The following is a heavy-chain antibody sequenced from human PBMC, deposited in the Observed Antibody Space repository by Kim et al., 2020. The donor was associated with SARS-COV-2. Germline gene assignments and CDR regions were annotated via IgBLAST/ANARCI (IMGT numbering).Heavy chain of an antibody. CDR3: NRARQDY. CDR2: ISYDGSNK. V-gene: IGHV3-30-3*01. Sequence: GGSLRLSCAASGFTFSSYAMHWVRQAPGKGLEWVAVISYDGSNKYYADSVKGRFTISRDNSKNTLYLQMNSLIAENTAVYYCNRARQDYCGQGTLFTVSS. CDR1: GFTFSSYA. J-gene: IGHJ4*02.